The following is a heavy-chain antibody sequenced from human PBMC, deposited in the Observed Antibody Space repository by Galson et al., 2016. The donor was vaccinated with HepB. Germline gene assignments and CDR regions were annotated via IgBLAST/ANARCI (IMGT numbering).Heavy chain of an antibody. V-gene: IGHV1-69*13. Sequence: SVKVSCKASGGTLKNYAISWVRQAPGQGFEWMGGTIRIFHTPNSAQKFQGRVTISVDGSTNTAFMELSSLRSDDTAGYYCAIWILGVWGQGTTVTVSS. J-gene: IGHJ6*02. CDR2: TIRIFHTP. D-gene: IGHD5-18*01. CDR3: AIWILGV. CDR1: GGTLKNYA.